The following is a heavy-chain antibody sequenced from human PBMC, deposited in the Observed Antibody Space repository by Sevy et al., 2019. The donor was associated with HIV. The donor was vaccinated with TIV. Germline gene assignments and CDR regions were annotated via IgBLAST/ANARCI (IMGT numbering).Heavy chain of an antibody. CDR2: ISYDGSNK. V-gene: IGHV3-30-3*01. CDR1: GFTFSSYA. Sequence: GGSLRLSCAASGFTFSSYAMHWVRQAPGKGLEWVAVISYDGSNKYYADSVKGRFTISRDNSKNTLYLQINSLRAEDTAVYYCARDKGWFGELLFGTFDYWGQGTLVTVSS. CDR3: ARDKGWFGELLFGTFDY. J-gene: IGHJ4*02. D-gene: IGHD3-10*01.